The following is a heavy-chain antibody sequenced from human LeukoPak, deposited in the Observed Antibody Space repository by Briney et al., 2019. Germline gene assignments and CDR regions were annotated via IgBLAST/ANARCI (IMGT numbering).Heavy chain of an antibody. CDR3: ARAPHYYGSGSFDY. CDR2: ITHSEST. D-gene: IGHD3-10*01. Sequence: PSETLSLTCAVYGGSFSGYYWSWIRQPPGKGLEWIGEITHSESTNYNPSLKSRVTLSVDTSKNQFSLKLSSVTAADTAVYYCARAPHYYGSGSFDYWGQGTLVTVSS. V-gene: IGHV4-34*01. J-gene: IGHJ4*02. CDR1: GGSFSGYY.